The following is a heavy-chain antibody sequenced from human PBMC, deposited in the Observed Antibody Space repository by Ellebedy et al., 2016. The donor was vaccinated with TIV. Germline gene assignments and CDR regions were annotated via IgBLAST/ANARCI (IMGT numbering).Heavy chain of an antibody. CDR1: GFTFSSYW. Sequence: GESLKISCAASGFTFSSYWMHWVRQAPGKGLVWVSRINSDGSSTSYADSVKGRFTISRDNAQNSLYLQMNSLRADDTAVYYCARDNYYDPLDVWGQGTMVTVSS. D-gene: IGHD3-22*01. V-gene: IGHV3-74*01. J-gene: IGHJ3*01. CDR3: ARDNYYDPLDV. CDR2: INSDGSST.